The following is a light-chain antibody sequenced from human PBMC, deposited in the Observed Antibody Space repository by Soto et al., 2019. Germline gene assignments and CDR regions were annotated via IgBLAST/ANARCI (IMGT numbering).Light chain of an antibody. CDR1: QGISSY. CDR2: AAS. CDR3: QQYYSYPQT. V-gene: IGKV1-8*01. Sequence: GARVTITCRASQGISSYLAWYQQKPGKAPKLLIYAASTLQSGVPSRFSGSGSGTDFTLTISCLQSEDFATYYCQQYYSYPQTFGQGTKVDIK. J-gene: IGKJ1*01.